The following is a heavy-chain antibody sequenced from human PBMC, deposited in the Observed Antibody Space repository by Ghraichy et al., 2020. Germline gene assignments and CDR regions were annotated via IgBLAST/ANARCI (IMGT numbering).Heavy chain of an antibody. CDR2: ISGSGGST. CDR3: ANRGVWDYGDPYYYYGMDV. V-gene: IGHV3-23*01. Sequence: GGSLRLSCAASGFTFSSYAMSWVRQAPGKGLEWVSAISGSGGSTYYADSVKGRFTISRDNSKNTLYLQMNSLRAEDTAVYYCANRGVWDYGDPYYYYGMDVWGQGTTVTVSS. J-gene: IGHJ6*02. CDR1: GFTFSSYA. D-gene: IGHD4-17*01.